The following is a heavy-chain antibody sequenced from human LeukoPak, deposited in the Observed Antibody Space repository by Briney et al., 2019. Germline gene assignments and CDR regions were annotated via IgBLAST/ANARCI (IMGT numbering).Heavy chain of an antibody. CDR3: ARSPIEVAGQNTFDH. Sequence: GGSLRLSCAASGFTVSSNYMSWVRQAPGKGLEWASVLYSGGSTYYADSVKGRFTISRDNSKDTLYLQMNSLRAEDTAVYYCARSPIEVAGQNTFDHWGQGTLVTVSS. D-gene: IGHD6-19*01. CDR2: LYSGGST. V-gene: IGHV3-66*01. CDR1: GFTVSSNY. J-gene: IGHJ4*02.